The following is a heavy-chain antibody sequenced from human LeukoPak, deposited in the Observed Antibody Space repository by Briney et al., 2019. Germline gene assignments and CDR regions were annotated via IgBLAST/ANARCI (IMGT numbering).Heavy chain of an antibody. V-gene: IGHV1-18*01. CDR3: AAAYYDFWSGYYSLPGGY. D-gene: IGHD3-3*01. CDR2: ISTYNGNT. CDR1: GYTFTSNT. Sequence: ASVKVSCKASGYTFTSNTINWVRQAPGQGLERMGWISTYNGNTNYAQKFQGRVTMATDTSTSTVYMDLRSLRSDDTAVYYCAAAYYDFWSGYYSLPGGYWGQGTLVTVSS. J-gene: IGHJ4*02.